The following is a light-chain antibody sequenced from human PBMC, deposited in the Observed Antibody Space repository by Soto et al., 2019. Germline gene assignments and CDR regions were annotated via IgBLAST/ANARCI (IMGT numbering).Light chain of an antibody. CDR1: QSISRY. Sequence: ETRLTQSPAILSLSTGERATLFCRASQSISRYLAWYQQKPGQAPRLLIYGASSRATGIPDRFSGSGSGTDFTLTISRLEPEDFAVYYCQQYGSSPETFGQGTRVE. J-gene: IGKJ1*01. V-gene: IGKV3-20*01. CDR2: GAS. CDR3: QQYGSSPET.